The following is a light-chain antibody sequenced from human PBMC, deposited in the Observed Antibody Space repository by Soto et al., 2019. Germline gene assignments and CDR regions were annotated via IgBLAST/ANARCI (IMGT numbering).Light chain of an antibody. CDR2: GAS. V-gene: IGKV3-15*01. CDR1: QSINSN. J-gene: IGKJ1*01. CDR3: QQYSNWWT. Sequence: VIPQSPAILYVSPGERATLSCRASQSINSNLAWYQQRPGQAPRLLIYGASTRAAGIPARFSGSGSGTEFTLTISSLQSEDSAFYYCQQYSNWWTFGQGTKVDI.